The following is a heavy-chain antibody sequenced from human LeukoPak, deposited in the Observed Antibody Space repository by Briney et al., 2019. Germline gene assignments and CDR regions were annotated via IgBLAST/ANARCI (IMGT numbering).Heavy chain of an antibody. CDR1: GFTFTSSA. V-gene: IGHV1-58*02. D-gene: IGHD6-6*01. CDR3: AAALNECSSSSTRYDY. J-gene: IGHJ4*02. Sequence: SVKVSCKASGFTFTSSAMQWVRQARGQRLEWIGWIVVGSGNTNYAQKFQERVTITRDMSTSTAYMELSSLRSEDTAVYYCAAALNECSSSSTRYDYWGQGTLVTVSS. CDR2: IVVGSGNT.